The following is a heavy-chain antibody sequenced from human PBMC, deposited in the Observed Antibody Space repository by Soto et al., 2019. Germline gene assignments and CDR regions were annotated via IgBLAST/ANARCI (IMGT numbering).Heavy chain of an antibody. J-gene: IGHJ4*02. CDR3: ARDLAVGLVDY. CDR2: ISAYNGNT. Sequence: QVQLVQSGAEVKKPGASVNVSCKASGYTFTRYGISWVRQAPGQGLEWMGWISAYNGNTNYAQKLQDRGTMTTDTYTRTDYMELRSLRSDDTAVYCCARDLAVGLVDYWGQVTLVTVS. CDR1: GYTFTRYG. V-gene: IGHV1-18*01. D-gene: IGHD6-19*01.